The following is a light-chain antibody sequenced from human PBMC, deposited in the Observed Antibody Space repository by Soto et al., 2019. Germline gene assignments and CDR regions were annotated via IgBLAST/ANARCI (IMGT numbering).Light chain of an antibody. CDR2: DAS. V-gene: IGKV1-13*02. CDR3: QQFNIYPLT. J-gene: IGKJ5*01. CDR1: QGISSA. Sequence: AVQLTQSPSSLSASVGDRVTITCRASQGISSALAWYQQKPGETPKLLIYDASTLESGVPSRFSGSGSGTDFTLTISSLQPEDFATYYCQQFNIYPLTFGQGTRLEIK.